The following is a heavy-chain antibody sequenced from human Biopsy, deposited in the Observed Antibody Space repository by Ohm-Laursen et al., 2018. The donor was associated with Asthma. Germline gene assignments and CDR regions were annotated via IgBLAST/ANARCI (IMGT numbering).Heavy chain of an antibody. D-gene: IGHD1-1*01. V-gene: IGHV3-30*01. J-gene: IGHJ3*02. CDR1: GFSFSNFA. CDR3: VRDGTDDAFDI. CDR2: ISKDASTQ. Sequence: SLRLSCAASGFSFSNFAIHWVRQAPGKGLAWVGVISKDASTQDYADSVKGRFTMARDNSKNKLDLQMNSLREEDTAVYYCVRDGTDDAFDIWGQGTVVSVSS.